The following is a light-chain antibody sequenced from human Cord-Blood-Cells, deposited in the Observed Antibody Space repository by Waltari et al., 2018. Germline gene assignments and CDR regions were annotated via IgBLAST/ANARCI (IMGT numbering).Light chain of an antibody. CDR3: QQYGSSPYT. CDR2: RAS. J-gene: IGKJ2*01. Sequence: EIVLTQSPGTLSLSPGERATLSCRASQSVSSSYLAWYQQKPGKAPRHLIYRASISAPGIPDRFSGSVSGTDFTLTISRLEPEEFAVYYCQQYGSSPYTFGRGPKLEIK. V-gene: IGKV3-20*01. CDR1: QSVSSSY.